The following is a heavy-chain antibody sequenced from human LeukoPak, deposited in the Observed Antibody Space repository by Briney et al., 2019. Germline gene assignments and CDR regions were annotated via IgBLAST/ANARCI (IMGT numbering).Heavy chain of an antibody. Sequence: SETLSLTCTVSGGSISSSSYYWGWIRQPPGKGLEWIGSIYYSGSTYYNPSLKSRVTISVDTSKNQFSLKLSSVTAADTAVYYCARDVGMIVRGYYYYYMDVWGKGTTVTVSS. CDR1: GGSISSSSYY. CDR2: IYYSGST. D-gene: IGHD3-22*01. CDR3: ARDVGMIVRGYYYYYMDV. V-gene: IGHV4-39*07. J-gene: IGHJ6*03.